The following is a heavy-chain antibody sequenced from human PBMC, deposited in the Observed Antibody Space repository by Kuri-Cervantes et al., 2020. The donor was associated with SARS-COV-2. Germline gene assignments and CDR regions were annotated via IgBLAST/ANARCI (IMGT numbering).Heavy chain of an antibody. V-gene: IGHV1-69*13. CDR3: AFLRGSITGTTGWFDP. J-gene: IGHJ5*02. CDR2: IIPAFGST. D-gene: IGHD1-20*01. CDR1: GGTFSNYG. Sequence: SVKVSCKASGGTFSNYGTSWVRQAPGQGLEWMGGIIPAFGSTNYAQKFQGRVTITADESTNTAYMELNNMRSEDSAVYFCAFLRGSITGTTGWFDPWGQGTLVTVSS.